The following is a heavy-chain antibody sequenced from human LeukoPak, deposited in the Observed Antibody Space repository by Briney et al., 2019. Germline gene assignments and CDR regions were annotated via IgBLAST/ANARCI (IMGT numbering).Heavy chain of an antibody. CDR1: GFTFSSYS. J-gene: IGHJ3*02. CDR2: ISSSRSYI. D-gene: IGHD3-3*01. CDR3: ARDVGSYYDFWSGYCLIDAFDI. V-gene: IGHV3-21*01. Sequence: GGSLRLSCAASGFTFSSYSMNWVRQAPGEGLEWVSSISSSRSYIYYADSVKGGFTISRDNAKNSLYLQMNSLRAEDSAVYYCARDVGSYYDFWSGYCLIDAFDIWGQGTMVTVSS.